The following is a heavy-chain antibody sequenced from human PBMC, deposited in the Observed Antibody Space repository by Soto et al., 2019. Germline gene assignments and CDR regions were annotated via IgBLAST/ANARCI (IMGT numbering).Heavy chain of an antibody. V-gene: IGHV3-21*01. J-gene: IGHJ6*02. CDR2: ISSSSSYI. CDR3: ARDGSSSFYYYYYGMYV. Sequence: GGSLRLSCAASGFTFSSYSMNWVRQAPGKGLEWVSSISSSSSYIYYADSVKGRFTISRDNAKNSLYLQMNSLRAEDTAVYYCARDGSSSFYYYYYGMYVWGQGT. CDR1: GFTFSSYS. D-gene: IGHD6-6*01.